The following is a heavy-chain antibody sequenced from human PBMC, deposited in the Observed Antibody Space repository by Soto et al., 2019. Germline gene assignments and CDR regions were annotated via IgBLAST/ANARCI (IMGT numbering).Heavy chain of an antibody. CDR1: GFTFSSYG. J-gene: IGHJ3*02. V-gene: IGHV3-30*18. Sequence: ESGGGVVQPGRSLRLSCAASGFTFSSYGMHWVRQAPGKGLEWVAVISYDGSNKYYADSVKGRFTISRDNSKNTLYLQMNSLRAEDTAVYYCAKGRKWELLYAFDIWGQGTMVTVSS. D-gene: IGHD1-26*01. CDR3: AKGRKWELLYAFDI. CDR2: ISYDGSNK.